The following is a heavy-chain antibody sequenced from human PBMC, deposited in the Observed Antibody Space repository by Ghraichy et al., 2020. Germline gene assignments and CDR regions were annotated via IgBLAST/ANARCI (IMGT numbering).Heavy chain of an antibody. Sequence: SLRLSCAAPGFTFDDYAMHWVRQAPGKGLEWVSGISWNSGSIGYADSVKGRFTISRDNAKNSLYLQMNSLRAEDTALYYCAKDMGPIVGATDFWGQGTLVTVSS. CDR2: ISWNSGSI. V-gene: IGHV3-9*01. CDR3: AKDMGPIVGATDF. J-gene: IGHJ4*02. D-gene: IGHD1-26*01. CDR1: GFTFDDYA.